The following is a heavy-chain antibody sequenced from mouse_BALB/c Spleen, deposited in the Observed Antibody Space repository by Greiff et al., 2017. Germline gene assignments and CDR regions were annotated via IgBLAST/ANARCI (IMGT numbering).Heavy chain of an antibody. V-gene: IGHV5-6-2*01. Sequence: EVQGVESGGGLVKLGGSLKLSCAASGFTFSSYYMSWVRQTPEKRLELVAAINSNGGSTYYPDTVKGRFTISRDNAKNTLYLQMSSLKSEDTALYYCARHRGITAGAMDYWGQGTSVTVSS. D-gene: IGHD2-4*01. CDR3: ARHRGITAGAMDY. J-gene: IGHJ4*01. CDR2: INSNGGST. CDR1: GFTFSSYY.